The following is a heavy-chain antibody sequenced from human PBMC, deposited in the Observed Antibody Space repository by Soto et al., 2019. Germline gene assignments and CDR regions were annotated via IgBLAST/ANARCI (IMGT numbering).Heavy chain of an antibody. Sequence: VGSLRLSCAASGFTFSSYAMSWVRQAPGKGLEWVSAISGSGGSTYYADSVKGRFTISRDNSKNTLYLQMNSLRAEDTAVYYCAKGTGYSSSSDFDYWGQGTLVTVSS. CDR2: ISGSGGST. D-gene: IGHD6-13*01. V-gene: IGHV3-23*01. CDR3: AKGTGYSSSSDFDY. J-gene: IGHJ4*02. CDR1: GFTFSSYA.